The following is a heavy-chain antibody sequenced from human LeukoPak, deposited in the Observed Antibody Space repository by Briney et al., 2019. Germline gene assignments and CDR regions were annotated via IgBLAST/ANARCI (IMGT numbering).Heavy chain of an antibody. CDR1: GYTFTSYY. D-gene: IGHD4-23*01. J-gene: IGHJ4*02. CDR2: INPSGGST. Sequence: GASVKVSCKASGYTFTSYYMHWVRQAPGQGLEWMGIINPSGGSTSYAQKFQGRVTMTRDTSTSTVYMELSSLRSEDTAVYYCARDPCNSGDRVGYYFDYWGQGTLVTVSS. V-gene: IGHV1-46*01. CDR3: ARDPCNSGDRVGYYFDY.